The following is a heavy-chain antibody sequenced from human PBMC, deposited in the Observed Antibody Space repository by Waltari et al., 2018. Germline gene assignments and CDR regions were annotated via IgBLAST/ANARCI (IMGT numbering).Heavy chain of an antibody. J-gene: IGHJ4*02. CDR2: IYSGGNT. CDR1: GLHGRRNN. CDR3: ARDDSYGQFMRFDF. D-gene: IGHD5-18*01. V-gene: IGHV3-53*01. Sequence: EVQLVESGGGLIQPGGSLRLSCEASGLHGRRNNISWVRQAPGEGLEWLSAIYSGGNTFYADSVKGRFNISIDNSKNTLYLQMNSLRVDDTAVYYCARDDSYGQFMRFDFWGQGTVVTVSS.